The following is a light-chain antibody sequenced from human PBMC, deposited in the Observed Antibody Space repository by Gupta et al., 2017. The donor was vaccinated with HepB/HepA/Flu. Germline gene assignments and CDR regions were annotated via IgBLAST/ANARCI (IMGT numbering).Light chain of an antibody. Sequence: DIEMDQSPLSLPVTPVEPASISSKSSQSLLHRSGYNSLDWYLQKPGQSPHLLIFLGSTRASGVPDRFTGSGSGTEFTVKISRVEAEDVGIYYCMQALQIPITFGQGTRLEI. V-gene: IGKV2-28*01. CDR3: MQALQIPIT. CDR2: LGS. J-gene: IGKJ5*01. CDR1: QSLLHRSGYNS.